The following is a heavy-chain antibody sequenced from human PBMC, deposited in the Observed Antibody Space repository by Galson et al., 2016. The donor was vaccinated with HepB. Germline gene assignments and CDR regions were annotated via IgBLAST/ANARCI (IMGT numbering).Heavy chain of an antibody. D-gene: IGHD3-10*01. J-gene: IGHJ2*01. CDR1: GYTFTDYY. CDR2: IHPNSGGT. V-gene: IGHV1-2*04. CDR3: ARDRGDDFNFHNWYFDL. Sequence: SVKVSCKASGYTFTDYYLHWVRQAPGQGLEWMGWIHPNSGGTKYAQKFQAWVTLTWGTSISTAYMEVSRLRSDDTAVYYCARDRGDDFNFHNWYFDLWGRGSLVTVSP.